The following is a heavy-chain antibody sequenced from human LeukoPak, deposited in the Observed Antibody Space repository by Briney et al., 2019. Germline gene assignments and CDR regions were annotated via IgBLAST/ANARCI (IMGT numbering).Heavy chain of an antibody. V-gene: IGHV3-21*01. J-gene: IGHJ6*03. Sequence: GGSLRLSCAASGFTFSSYSMNWVRQAPGKGLEWVSSISSSSSYIYYADSVKGRFTISRDNAKNSLYLQMNSLRAEDTAVYYCARATRGGEFVTGYYYMDVWGKGTTVTVSS. CDR3: ARATRGGEFVTGYYYMDV. CDR1: GFTFSSYS. CDR2: ISSSSSYI. D-gene: IGHD3-10*01.